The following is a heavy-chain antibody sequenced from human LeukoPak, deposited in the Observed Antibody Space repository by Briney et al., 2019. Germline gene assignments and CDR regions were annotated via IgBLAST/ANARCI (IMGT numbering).Heavy chain of an antibody. V-gene: IGHV3-23*01. CDR1: GFTFRTNA. CDR2: ISGSGAST. Sequence: GGSLSLSCLTSGFTFRTNAMSWVRQAPGKGLEWLSGISGSGASTYYADSVTGRFTISRDNSRNTLYLQMNSLRGDDTAVYYCAKDVGKWESLHFFDYWGQGTLVTVSS. D-gene: IGHD1-26*01. CDR3: AKDVGKWESLHFFDY. J-gene: IGHJ4*02.